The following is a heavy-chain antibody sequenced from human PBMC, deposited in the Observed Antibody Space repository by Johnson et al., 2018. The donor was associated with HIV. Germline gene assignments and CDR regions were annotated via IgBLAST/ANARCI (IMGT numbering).Heavy chain of an antibody. CDR1: GFTFSSYG. J-gene: IGHJ3*02. Sequence: QVQLVESGGGVVQPGGSLRLSCAESGFTFSSYGMHWVRQAPGKGLEWVAVISYDGSNKYYADSVKGRFTISRDNSKTTLYLQMNSLRAEDPAVYYCAKDMGAYQLLYAFDIWGQGTMVTVSS. D-gene: IGHD2-2*02. CDR2: ISYDGSNK. CDR3: AKDMGAYQLLYAFDI. V-gene: IGHV3-30*19.